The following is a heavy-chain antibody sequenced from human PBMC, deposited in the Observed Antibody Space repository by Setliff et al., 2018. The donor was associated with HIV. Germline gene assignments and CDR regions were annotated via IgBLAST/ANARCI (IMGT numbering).Heavy chain of an antibody. J-gene: IGHJ3*02. CDR2: VYYSGTP. D-gene: IGHD3-22*01. Sequence: SETLSLTCTVSGGSIPSTTYYWAWIRQPPGKGLEWIGSVYYSGTPYYNPSLRSRVSISLATSKGRFTTSRDNSKNSLFLQINNLRVEDTAIYYCARDPGAQSGSGIGRRTVFVNALDIWGRGTMVTVSS. CDR3: LRVEDTAIYYCARDPGAQSGSGIGRRTVFVNALDI. CDR1: GGSIPSTTYY. V-gene: IGHV4-39*06.